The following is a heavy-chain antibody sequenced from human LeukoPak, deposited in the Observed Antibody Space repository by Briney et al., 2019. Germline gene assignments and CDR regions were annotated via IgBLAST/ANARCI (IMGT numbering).Heavy chain of an antibody. V-gene: IGHV4-61*02. CDR2: IYTSGST. J-gene: IGHJ4*02. D-gene: IGHD5-24*01. CDR3: ARVERWLQLLGLGPPKPIDY. Sequence: SETLSLTCTVSGGSISSGSYYWSWIRQPAGKGLEWIGRIYTSGSTNYNPSLKSRVTISVDTSKNQFSLKLSSVTAADTAVYYCARVERWLQLLGLGPPKPIDYWGQGTLVTVSS. CDR1: GGSISSGSYY.